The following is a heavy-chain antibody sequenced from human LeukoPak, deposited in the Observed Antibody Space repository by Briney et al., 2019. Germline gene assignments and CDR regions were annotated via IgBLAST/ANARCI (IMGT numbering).Heavy chain of an antibody. Sequence: PSETLSLTCTVSGASISSHYWTWIRQSPGKRLEWIGYVFYSGTTSYSPSLNSRVTISIDTSKNQFSLKLSSVTAADTAVYYCAREGGSGTYGWFDPWGQGTLVTVSS. V-gene: IGHV4-59*11. CDR1: GASISSHY. CDR2: VFYSGTT. J-gene: IGHJ5*02. CDR3: AREGGSGTYGWFDP. D-gene: IGHD1-26*01.